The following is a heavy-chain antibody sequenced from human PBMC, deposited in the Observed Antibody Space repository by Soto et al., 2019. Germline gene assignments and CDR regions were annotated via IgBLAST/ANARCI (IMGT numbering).Heavy chain of an antibody. CDR2: FDPEDGET. CDR3: ATGVVSIAAAGDAFDI. J-gene: IGHJ3*02. Sequence: ASVKVSCKVSGYTLTELSMHWVRQAPGKGLEWMGGFDPEDGETIYAQKFQGRVTMTEDTSTDTAYMELSSLRSEDTAVYYCATGVVSIAAAGDAFDIWGQGTMVTVSS. V-gene: IGHV1-24*01. D-gene: IGHD6-13*01. CDR1: GYTLTELS.